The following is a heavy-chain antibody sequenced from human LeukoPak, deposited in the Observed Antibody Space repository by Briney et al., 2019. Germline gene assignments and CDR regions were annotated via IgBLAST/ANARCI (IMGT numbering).Heavy chain of an antibody. J-gene: IGHJ4*02. V-gene: IGHV3-23*01. CDR3: AKDRGSGYHYFDY. CDR1: GFTFSSYA. Sequence: GGSLRLSCPFSGFTFSSYAMSWVRKAPGRGLEWVSVISTSGESAYYADSVKGRFTISRDNSKNTLYLQMNSLRAEDTAVYYCAKDRGSGYHYFDYWGQGTLVTFSS. CDR2: ISTSGESA. D-gene: IGHD3-22*01.